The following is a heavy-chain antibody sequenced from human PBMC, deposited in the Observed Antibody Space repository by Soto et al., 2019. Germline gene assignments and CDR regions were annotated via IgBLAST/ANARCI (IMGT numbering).Heavy chain of an antibody. CDR1: GGSISSSSYY. V-gene: IGHV4-39*01. CDR3: ARQVYGSGSYSDY. D-gene: IGHD3-10*01. Sequence: SETLSLTCTVSGGSISSSSYYWGWIRQPPGKGLEWIGSIYYSGSTYYNPSLKSRVTISVDTSKNQFSLKLSSVTAADTAVYYCARQVYGSGSYSDYWGQGTLVTVSS. CDR2: IYYSGST. J-gene: IGHJ4*02.